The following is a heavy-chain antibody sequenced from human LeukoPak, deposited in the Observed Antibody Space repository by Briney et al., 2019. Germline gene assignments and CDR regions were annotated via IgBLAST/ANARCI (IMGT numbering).Heavy chain of an antibody. V-gene: IGHV3-11*04. Sequence: GGSLRLSCAASGFTYSDNYMTWVRQAPGKGLEWLSYISGNGGVIQYADSVKGRFTISRDNAKNLLYLQMDSLRVKDTAIYYCARDPRTVRIWGQGTLVTVSS. CDR2: ISGNGGVI. CDR1: GFTYSDNY. J-gene: IGHJ4*02. CDR3: ARDPRTVRI. D-gene: IGHD1-1*01.